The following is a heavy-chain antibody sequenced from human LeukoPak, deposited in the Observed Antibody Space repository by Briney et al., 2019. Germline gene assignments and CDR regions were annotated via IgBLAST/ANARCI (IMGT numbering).Heavy chain of an antibody. V-gene: IGHV3-23*01. CDR3: GKNRYSGSLSPFDI. Sequence: GGSLRLSCAASGFTFSSYWMSWVRQAPGKGLEWVSAISGGGGNTYYADSVKGRFTISRDNSKNTLYLQMNSLGAEDTAVYYCGKNRYSGSLSPFDIWGQGTMVTVSS. J-gene: IGHJ3*02. CDR1: GFTFSSYW. D-gene: IGHD1-26*01. CDR2: ISGGGGNT.